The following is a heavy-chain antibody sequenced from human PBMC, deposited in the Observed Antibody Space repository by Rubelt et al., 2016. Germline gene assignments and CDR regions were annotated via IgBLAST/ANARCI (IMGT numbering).Heavy chain of an antibody. D-gene: IGHD1-1*01. CDR3: ARGKYNWNDRGAFDI. CDR2: IYYSGTT. J-gene: IGHJ3*02. V-gene: IGHV4-39*07. CDR1: GGSISSSGYY. Sequence: QLQLQESGPGLVKPSETLSLTCTVSGGSISSSGYYWGWIRQPPGKGLEWIGSIYYSGTTYYNPSLKSRVTISVDTSKNQFSRKLMFVTAADTAVDYWARGKYNWNDRGAFDIWGQGTMVTVSS.